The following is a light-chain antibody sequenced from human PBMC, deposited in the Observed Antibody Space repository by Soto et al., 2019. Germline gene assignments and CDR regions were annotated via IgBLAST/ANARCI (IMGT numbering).Light chain of an antibody. CDR3: SSYTSSNTPVV. CDR2: EVN. J-gene: IGLJ2*01. Sequence: QSVLTQPASVSGSPGQSITISCTGTSSDVGAYKYVSWYQQHPGKAPKLMIYEVNNRPSGVSNRFSGSKSGNTASLTISGLQAEDEADYYCSSYTSSNTPVVIGGGTKVTVL. CDR1: SSDVGAYKY. V-gene: IGLV2-14*01.